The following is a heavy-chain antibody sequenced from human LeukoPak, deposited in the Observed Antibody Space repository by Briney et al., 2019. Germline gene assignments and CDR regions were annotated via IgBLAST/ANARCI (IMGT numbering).Heavy chain of an antibody. Sequence: SETLSLTCTVSGASISDYYWSWVRQPAGKGLEWIGYVFYSGSTNYNPSLKSRVTISLDTSKKQFSLKLSSVTAADTAVYYCARVDFWSGLDYYYYYMDVWGKGTTVTVSS. J-gene: IGHJ6*03. CDR3: ARVDFWSGLDYYYYYMDV. CDR1: GASISDYY. D-gene: IGHD3-3*01. CDR2: VFYSGST. V-gene: IGHV4-59*12.